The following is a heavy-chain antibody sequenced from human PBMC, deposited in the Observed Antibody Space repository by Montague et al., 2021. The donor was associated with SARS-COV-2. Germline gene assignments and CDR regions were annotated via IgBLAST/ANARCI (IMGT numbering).Heavy chain of an antibody. V-gene: IGHV6-1*01. J-gene: IGHJ6*02. CDR3: TSGREGNYNVMDV. D-gene: IGHD1-1*01. Sequence: CAISGDSVSSNSATWNWVRQSPSRGLEWLGRTYYRSKWYNDYAVSLRCRVTIHPDTSKNQFSLQLNSVTPEDTAIYYCTSGREGNYNVMDVWGQGTMVTVSS. CDR1: GDSVSSNSAT. CDR2: TYYRSKWYN.